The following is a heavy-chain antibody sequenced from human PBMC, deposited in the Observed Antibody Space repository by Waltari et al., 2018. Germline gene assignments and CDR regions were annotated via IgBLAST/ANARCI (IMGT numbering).Heavy chain of an antibody. CDR2: ISSSSSYI. CDR1: GFTFSSYS. V-gene: IGHV3-21*01. J-gene: IGHJ4*02. Sequence: EVQLVDSGGGLVKPGGSLRLSCAASGFTFSSYSMNWVRQAPGKGLEWVSSISSSSSYIYYSDSVKGRFTISRDNAKNSLYLQMNSLRAEDTAVYYCAREDVDYGDYLFDYWGQGTLVTVSS. D-gene: IGHD4-17*01. CDR3: AREDVDYGDYLFDY.